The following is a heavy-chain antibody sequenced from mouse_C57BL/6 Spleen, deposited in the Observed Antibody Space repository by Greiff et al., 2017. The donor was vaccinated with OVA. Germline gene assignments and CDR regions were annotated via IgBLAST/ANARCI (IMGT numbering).Heavy chain of an antibody. D-gene: IGHD1-1*01. CDR3: ARHYYGSSY. Sequence: QVHVKQPGAELVKPGASVKLSCKASGYTFTSYWMQWVKQRPGQGLEWIGEIDPSDSYTNYNQKFKGKATLTVDTSSSTAYMQLSSLTSEDSAVYYCARHYYGSSYWGQGTTLTVSS. V-gene: IGHV1-50*01. J-gene: IGHJ2*01. CDR2: IDPSDSYT. CDR1: GYTFTSYW.